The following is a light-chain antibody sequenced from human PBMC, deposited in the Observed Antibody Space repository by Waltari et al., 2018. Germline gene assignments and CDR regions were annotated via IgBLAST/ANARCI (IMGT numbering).Light chain of an antibody. J-gene: IGKJ4*01. Sequence: DIVKTQSPDSLAVSLSERATINCKSSQTVLYSSNNKNYLAWYQKKSGQPPKLLISWASARESGVPDRFRGSGSGTDFTLTISSLQAEDVAVYFCQQYYSNSLTFGGGTRVEIK. V-gene: IGKV4-1*01. CDR2: WAS. CDR1: QTVLYSSNNKNY. CDR3: QQYYSNSLT.